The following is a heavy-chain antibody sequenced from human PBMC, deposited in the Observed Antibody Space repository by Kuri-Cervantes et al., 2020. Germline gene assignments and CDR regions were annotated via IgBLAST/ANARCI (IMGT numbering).Heavy chain of an antibody. D-gene: IGHD2-2*01. J-gene: IGHJ4*02. CDR2: ISSSGSTI. Sequence: GGSLRLSCAASGFTFSDYYMSWIRQAPGKGLEWVSYISSSGSTIYYADSVKGRFTISRDNAKNTLYLQMNSLRAEDTAVYYCARGGIVVVPAAMANFDYWGQGTLVTVSS. V-gene: IGHV3-11*04. CDR1: GFTFSDYY. CDR3: ARGGIVVVPAAMANFDY.